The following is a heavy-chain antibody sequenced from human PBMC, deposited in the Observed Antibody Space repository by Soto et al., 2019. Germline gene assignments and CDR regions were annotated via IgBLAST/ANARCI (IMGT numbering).Heavy chain of an antibody. J-gene: IGHJ4*02. D-gene: IGHD2-2*01. V-gene: IGHV3-30*18. Sequence: GGSLRLSCAASGFTFSSYGMHWVRQAPGKGLEWVAVISYDGSNKYYADSVKGRFTISRDNSKNTLYLQMNSLRAEDTAVYYCAKDLAYIVVVPAAIDYWGQGTLVTVSS. CDR3: AKDLAYIVVVPAAIDY. CDR2: ISYDGSNK. CDR1: GFTFSSYG.